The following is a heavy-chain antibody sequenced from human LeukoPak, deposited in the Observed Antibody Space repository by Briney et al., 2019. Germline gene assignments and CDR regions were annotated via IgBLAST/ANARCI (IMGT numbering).Heavy chain of an antibody. J-gene: IGHJ5*02. CDR1: GGSFSGYY. Sequence: SETLSLTCAVYGGSFSGYYWSWIRQPPGKGLEWIGEINHSGSTNYNPSLKSRVTISVDTSKNQFSLKLSSVTAADTAVYYYARGSNWNYRRFDPWGQGTLVTVSS. CDR2: INHSGST. CDR3: ARGSNWNYRRFDP. V-gene: IGHV4-34*01. D-gene: IGHD1-7*01.